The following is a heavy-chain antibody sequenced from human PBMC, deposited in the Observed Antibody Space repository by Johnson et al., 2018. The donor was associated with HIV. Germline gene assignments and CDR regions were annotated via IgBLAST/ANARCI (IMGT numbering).Heavy chain of an antibody. V-gene: IGHV3-9*01. D-gene: IGHD5-12*01. CDR3: AKIVATSDDVFDI. Sequence: VQLVESGGGLVQPGGSLRLSCAASGFTFSSYAMHWVRQAPGKGLEWVSGISWRSINIGYADSVKGRFTISRADAKNSLYLQMNSLRTEDTAVFYCAKIVATSDDVFDIWGQGTKVTVSS. CDR2: ISWRSINI. CDR1: GFTFSSYA. J-gene: IGHJ3*02.